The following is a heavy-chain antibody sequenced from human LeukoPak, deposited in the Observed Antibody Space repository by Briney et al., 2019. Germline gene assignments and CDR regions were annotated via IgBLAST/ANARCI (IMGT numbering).Heavy chain of an antibody. V-gene: IGHV3-7*01. CDR2: IKQDGSEK. CDR1: GFTFSSYW. Sequence: PGGSLRLSCAASGFTFSSYWMSWVRQAPGKELEWVANIKQDGSEKYYVDSVKGRFTTSRDNAKNSLYLQMNSLRAEDTAVYYCARKYCSGGSCYAKSFDYWGQGTLVTVSS. CDR3: ARKYCSGGSCYAKSFDY. D-gene: IGHD2-15*01. J-gene: IGHJ4*02.